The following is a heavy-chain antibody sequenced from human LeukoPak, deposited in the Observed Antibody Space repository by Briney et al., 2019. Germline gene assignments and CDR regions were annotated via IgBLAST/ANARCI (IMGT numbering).Heavy chain of an antibody. CDR1: GHTFSPYY. V-gene: IGHV1-2*02. CDR2: INPNSGGT. CDR3: ASEYYGSTSLGY. J-gene: IGHJ4*02. Sequence: VKGSPATPGHTFSPYYTYRVRQTPGQGLEWMGWINPNSGGTNYAQKFQGRVTMTRDTSISTAYMELSRLRSDDTAVYYCASEYYGSTSLGYWGQGTLVTVSS. D-gene: IGHD3-10*01.